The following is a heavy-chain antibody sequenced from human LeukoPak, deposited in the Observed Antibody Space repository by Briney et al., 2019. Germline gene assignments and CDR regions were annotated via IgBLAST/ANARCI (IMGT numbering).Heavy chain of an antibody. D-gene: IGHD6-13*01. CDR3: AKDATAVPGTVHMDV. CDR1: GFTFSDYE. CDR2: ISISGTTI. J-gene: IGHJ6*03. Sequence: PGGSLRLSCAASGFTFSDYEMNWVRQAPGKGLEWLSHISISGTTIHYADSVKGRFTISRDNAKNSVYLQMTSLRAEDTALYYCAKDATAVPGTVHMDVWGKGTTVTISS. V-gene: IGHV3-48*03.